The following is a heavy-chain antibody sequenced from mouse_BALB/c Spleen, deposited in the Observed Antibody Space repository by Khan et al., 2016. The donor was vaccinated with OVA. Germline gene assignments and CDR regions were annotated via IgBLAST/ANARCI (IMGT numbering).Heavy chain of an antibody. CDR3: ARIYLSDFDY. Sequence: MQLEESGPELVKPGASVKISCKASGYSFTGYFMNWVMQSHGKSLEWIGRINPHIGETFYNQKFKGKATLTVDESSSTAHMELRSLASEDSAVYYCARIYLSDFDYWGQGTTLTVSS. D-gene: IGHD2-1*01. CDR1: GYSFTGYF. CDR2: INPHIGET. J-gene: IGHJ2*01. V-gene: IGHV1-20*02.